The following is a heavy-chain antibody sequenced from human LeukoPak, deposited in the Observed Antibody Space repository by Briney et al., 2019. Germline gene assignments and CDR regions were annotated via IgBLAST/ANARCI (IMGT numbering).Heavy chain of an antibody. CDR2: ISGSGGST. D-gene: IGHD2-15*01. V-gene: IGHV3-23*01. CDR1: GFTFSSYA. J-gene: IGHJ6*02. Sequence: GGSLRLSCAASGFTFSSYAMSWVRQAPGKGPEWVSTISGSGGSTYYADSVKGRFTISRDNSKNTLYLQMNSLRAEDTAVYYCAKVVVAATTYYYYGMDVWGQGTTVTVSS. CDR3: AKVVVAATTYYYYGMDV.